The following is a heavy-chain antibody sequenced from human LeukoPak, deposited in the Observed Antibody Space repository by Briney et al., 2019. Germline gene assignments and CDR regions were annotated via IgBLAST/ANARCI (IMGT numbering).Heavy chain of an antibody. Sequence: GGSLRLSCAASGFTFSSYWMSWVRQAPGKGLEWVANIKQDGSEKYYVDSVKGRFTISRDNAKNSLYLQMNSLRAEDTAVYYCAKGSPLTYYYDSSGYYPLYYFDYWGQGTLVTVSS. J-gene: IGHJ4*02. V-gene: IGHV3-7*01. D-gene: IGHD3-22*01. CDR1: GFTFSSYW. CDR3: AKGSPLTYYYDSSGYYPLYYFDY. CDR2: IKQDGSEK.